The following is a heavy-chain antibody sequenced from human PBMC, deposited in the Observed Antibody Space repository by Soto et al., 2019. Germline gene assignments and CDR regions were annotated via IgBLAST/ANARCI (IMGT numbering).Heavy chain of an antibody. J-gene: IGHJ5*02. V-gene: IGHV3-64D*08. CDR1: GFTFSSYA. D-gene: IGHD3-22*01. CDR2: ISSNGGST. Sequence: GGSLRLSCSASGFTFSSYAMHWVRQAPGKGLEYVSAISSNGGSTYYADTVKGRFTISRDNSKNTLYLQMSSLRAEDKAVYYCLKFTYYYDSSGYSPEANCFDPWGQGPLVTVS. CDR3: LKFTYYYDSSGYSPEANCFDP.